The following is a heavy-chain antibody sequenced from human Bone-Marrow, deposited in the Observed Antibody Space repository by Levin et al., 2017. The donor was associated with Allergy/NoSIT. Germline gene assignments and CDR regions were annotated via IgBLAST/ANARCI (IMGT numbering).Heavy chain of an antibody. CDR1: GFTFSSYA. D-gene: IGHD2-8*02. CDR3: ARDRGTRYWYLDY. J-gene: IGHJ4*02. CDR2: VWSDGSNK. V-gene: IGHV3-33*01. Sequence: LSLTCAASGFTFSSYAIHWVRQAPGKGLEWVAVVWSDGSNKYYADSVKGRFTIPRDNSKNTLTVEMNSLRAEDTALYYCARDRGTRYWYLDYWGQGTLVTVSS.